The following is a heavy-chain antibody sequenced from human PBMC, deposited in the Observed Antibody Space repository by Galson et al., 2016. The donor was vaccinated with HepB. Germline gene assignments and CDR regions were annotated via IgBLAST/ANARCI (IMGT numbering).Heavy chain of an antibody. J-gene: IGHJ1*01. CDR1: GLRFSDYGG. CDR3: AKKRMPPVAGNNYFGS. CDR2: IDENSGEI. Sequence: SLRLSCAASGLRFSDYGGTHWVRQAPGKGLEWVSTIDENSGEIRYADSVEGRFTISRDNPGNTLFLQMNSLRVEDTAVYYCAKKRMPPVAGNNYFGSWGQGTLVIVSS. V-gene: IGHV3-23*01. D-gene: IGHD6-19*01.